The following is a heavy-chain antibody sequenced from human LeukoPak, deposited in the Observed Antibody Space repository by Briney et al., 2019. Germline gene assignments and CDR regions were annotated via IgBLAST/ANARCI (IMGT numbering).Heavy chain of an antibody. CDR3: ARGGYSQGPFDY. CDR2: IYHRGST. Sequence: SETLSLTCTVSGYSISSGHYWGWIRQPPGKGLEWIGTIYHRGSTYYNPSLKSRVTISVDTSKNQFSLKLSSVTAADTAVYYCARGGYSQGPFDYWGQGTLVTVSS. D-gene: IGHD2-21*01. V-gene: IGHV4-38-2*02. CDR1: GYSISSGHY. J-gene: IGHJ4*02.